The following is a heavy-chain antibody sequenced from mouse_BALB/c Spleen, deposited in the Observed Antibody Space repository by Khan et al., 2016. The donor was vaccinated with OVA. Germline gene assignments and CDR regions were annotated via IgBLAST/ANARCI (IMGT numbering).Heavy chain of an antibody. CDR1: GDIFTNYG. D-gene: IGHD1-1*01. Sequence: QIQLVQSGPELKQPGETVKISCKASGDIFTNYGMTWVKQAPGKGLKWMGWINTYTGEPTYADDFKGRFAFSLETFAKTAYFQINNLKHEDTATYFCARTLYGSGYDYAMDYWGQGASVTVSS. V-gene: IGHV9-3-1*01. J-gene: IGHJ4*01. CDR2: INTYTGEP. CDR3: ARTLYGSGYDYAMDY.